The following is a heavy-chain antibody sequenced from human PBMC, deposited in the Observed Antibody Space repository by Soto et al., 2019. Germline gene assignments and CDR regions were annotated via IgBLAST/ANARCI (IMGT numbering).Heavy chain of an antibody. J-gene: IGHJ6*03. V-gene: IGHV4-59*01. CDR1: GDSISNDH. D-gene: IGHD4-17*01. CDR3: ARDSDYGGLYMDV. Sequence: SETLSLTCSVSGDSISNDHWSWVRQPPGRGLEWIGYLYSSGSTSSNPSLKSRVTISLDTSKNQFSLNLSLRSDDTAVYYCARDSDYGGLYMDVWGKGTTVTVSS. CDR2: LYSSGST.